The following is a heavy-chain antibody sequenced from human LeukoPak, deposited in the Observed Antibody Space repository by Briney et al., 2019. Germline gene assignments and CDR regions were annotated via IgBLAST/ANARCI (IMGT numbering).Heavy chain of an antibody. CDR1: GGSFSGYY. Sequence: SETLSLTCAVYGGSFSGYYWSWIRQPPGKGLEWIGEINHSGSTNYNPSLKSRVTISVDTSKNQFSLKLSSVTAADTAVYYCARHRVPMVRRVSYMDVWGKGTTVTISS. D-gene: IGHD3-10*01. V-gene: IGHV4-34*01. J-gene: IGHJ6*03. CDR2: INHSGST. CDR3: ARHRVPMVRRVSYMDV.